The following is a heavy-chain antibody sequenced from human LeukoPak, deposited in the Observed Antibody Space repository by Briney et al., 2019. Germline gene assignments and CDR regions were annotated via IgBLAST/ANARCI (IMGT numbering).Heavy chain of an antibody. CDR1: GFTFDDNG. V-gene: IGHV3-20*04. J-gene: IGHJ4*02. CDR3: ATHSYYYGSGSYPHYLDY. CDR2: LNWNGGST. Sequence: PGGSLRLSCAASGFTFDDNGMSWVRQAPGKGLEWVSGLNWNGGSTGYADSVKGRFTISRDNAKNSLYLQMNSLRVEDTALYYCATHSYYYGSGSYPHYLDYWGRRTLVTVSA. D-gene: IGHD3-10*01.